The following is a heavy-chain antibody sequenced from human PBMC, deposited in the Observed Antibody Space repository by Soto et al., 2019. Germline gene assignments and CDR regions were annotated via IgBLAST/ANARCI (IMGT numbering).Heavy chain of an antibody. J-gene: IGHJ2*01. D-gene: IGHD3-9*01. CDR2: ISSSSSYI. CDR1: GFTFSSYS. V-gene: IGHV3-21*01. CDR3: ARRQEDYDLLTGDYMWYFDL. Sequence: GGSLRLSCAASGFTFSSYSMNWVRQAPGKGLEWVSSISSSSSYIYYADSVKGRFTISRDNAKNSLYLQMNSLRAEDTALYYCARRQEDYDLLTGDYMWYFDLWGRGTLVTVSS.